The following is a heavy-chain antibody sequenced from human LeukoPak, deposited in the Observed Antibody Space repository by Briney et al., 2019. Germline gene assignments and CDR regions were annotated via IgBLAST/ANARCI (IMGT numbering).Heavy chain of an antibody. Sequence: SGTLSLTCAVSGGSLSSSNWWSWVRQPPGKGLEWIGDIYHSGSTNYNPSLKSRVTISVDKSKNQFALKLSSVTAADTAVYYCARGQDCDYGRCDPWGGRTVVSVSS. J-gene: IGHJ5*02. CDR2: IYHSGST. CDR3: ARGQDCDYGRCDP. CDR1: GGSLSSSNW. V-gene: IGHV4-4*02. D-gene: IGHD4-17*01.